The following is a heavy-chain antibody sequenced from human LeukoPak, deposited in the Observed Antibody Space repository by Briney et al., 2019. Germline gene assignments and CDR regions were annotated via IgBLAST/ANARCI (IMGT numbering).Heavy chain of an antibody. D-gene: IGHD3-22*01. CDR1: GGSISSYY. CDR3: GRAPDYYDSSGYPQRAFDI. CDR2: IYYSGST. V-gene: IGHV4-59*01. J-gene: IGHJ3*02. Sequence: PSETLSLTCTVSGGSISSYYWSWIRQPPGKGLEWIGYIYYSGSTNYNPSLKSRVTISVDTSKNQFSLKLSSVTAADTAVYYCGRAPDYYDSSGYPQRAFDIWGQGTMVTVSS.